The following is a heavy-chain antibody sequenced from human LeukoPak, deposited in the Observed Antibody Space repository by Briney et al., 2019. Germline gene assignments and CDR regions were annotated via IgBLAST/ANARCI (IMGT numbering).Heavy chain of an antibody. J-gene: IGHJ4*02. CDR2: IYYSGST. CDR3: ARGRTGRYYYGSSSYFDY. Sequence: PSETLSLTCTVSGGSISSYYWSWIRQPPGKGLEWIGYIYYSGSTNYNPSLKSRVTISVDTSKNQFSLKLSSVTAADTAVYYCARGRTGRYYYGSSSYFDYWGQGTLVTVSS. CDR1: GGSISSYY. V-gene: IGHV4-59*12. D-gene: IGHD3-10*01.